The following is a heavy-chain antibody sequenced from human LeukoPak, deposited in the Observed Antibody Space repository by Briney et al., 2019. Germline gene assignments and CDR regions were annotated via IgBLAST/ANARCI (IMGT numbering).Heavy chain of an antibody. V-gene: IGHV3-21*01. D-gene: IGHD6-6*01. CDR3: ASGFSSSPYFDY. J-gene: IGHJ4*02. CDR2: INGSSSYI. Sequence: PGESLRLSCAASGFTFSTYYMNWVRQAPGKGLEWVSFINGSSSYIYYTDSVKGRFTISRDNAKNSLFLQMNSMRDEDTAVYYCASGFSSSPYFDYWGQGTLVTVPS. CDR1: GFTFSTYY.